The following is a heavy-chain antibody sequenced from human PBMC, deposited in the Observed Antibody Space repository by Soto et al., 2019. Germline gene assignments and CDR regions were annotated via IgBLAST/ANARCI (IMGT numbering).Heavy chain of an antibody. CDR3: ARDRGDRGYYFEC. V-gene: IGHV4-31*03. Sequence: PSETLSLTCTVSGGSISSGGYYWTWIRQHPGKGLEWIGYIYYNGNTYYNPSLKSRLSLSVDTSKNQFSLKLTSVTAADTAVYYCARDRGDRGYYFECWGQGTLVTVSS. J-gene: IGHJ4*02. CDR2: IYYNGNT. CDR1: GGSISSGGYY. D-gene: IGHD2-21*01.